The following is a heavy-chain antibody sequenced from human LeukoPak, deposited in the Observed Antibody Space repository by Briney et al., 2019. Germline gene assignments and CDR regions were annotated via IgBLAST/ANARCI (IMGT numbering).Heavy chain of an antibody. CDR2: LSSDGSNK. CDR1: GFTFSNYA. J-gene: IGHJ4*02. V-gene: IGHV3-30*18. CDR3: AKSGGTCGSDCYQDH. D-gene: IGHD2-21*02. Sequence: PGGSLRLSCEASGFTFSNYAMHCVRQAPGKGLEWVAILSSDGSNKFYAESVKGRFTISRDSSKSSLYLQMDSLRPEDTAVYYCAKSGGTCGSDCYQDHWGQGTLVTVSS.